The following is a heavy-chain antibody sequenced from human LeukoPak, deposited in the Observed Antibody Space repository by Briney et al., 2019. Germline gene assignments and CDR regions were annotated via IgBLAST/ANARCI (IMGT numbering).Heavy chain of an antibody. CDR2: ISGSGGST. J-gene: IGHJ4*02. V-gene: IGHV3-23*01. D-gene: IGHD5-24*01. Sequence: GGSLRLSCAASGFTFSSYAMSWVRQAPGKGLEWVSAISGSGGSTYYADSVKGRFTISRDNSKNTLYLQMNSLRAEDTAVYYCARAPNYLRHFDYWGQGTLVTVSS. CDR3: ARAPNYLRHFDY. CDR1: GFTFSSYA.